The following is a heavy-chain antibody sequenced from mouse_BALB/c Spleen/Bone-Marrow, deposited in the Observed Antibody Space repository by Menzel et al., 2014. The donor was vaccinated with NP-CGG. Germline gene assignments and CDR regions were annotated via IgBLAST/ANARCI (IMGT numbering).Heavy chain of an antibody. CDR3: ARNGNYGAWFAY. CDR2: IDPANGNT. V-gene: IGHV14-3*02. J-gene: IGHJ3*01. D-gene: IGHD2-1*01. CDR1: GFNIKDTY. Sequence: VQLKQSGAELVKPGASVKLSCTASGFNIKDTYMHWVKQRPEQGLEWIGRIDPANGNTKYDPKFQGKATITADTSSNTAYLQLSSLTSEDTAVNYCARNGNYGAWFAYWGQGTLVTVSA.